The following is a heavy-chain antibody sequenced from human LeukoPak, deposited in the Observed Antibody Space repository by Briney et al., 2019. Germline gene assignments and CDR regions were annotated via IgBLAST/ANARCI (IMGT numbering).Heavy chain of an antibody. Sequence: GRSLRLSCASSGFTFSSYGMHWVRQAPGKGLAWVAVIWYDGSRKNYADSVKGRFTISRDNAKNSLYLQMNSQRSEDTGLYFCARDLGSGDHGLLVWGQGTLLTVSS. D-gene: IGHD2-21*02. CDR3: ARDLGSGDHGLLV. V-gene: IGHV3-33*01. CDR2: IWYDGSRK. CDR1: GFTFSSYG. J-gene: IGHJ4*02.